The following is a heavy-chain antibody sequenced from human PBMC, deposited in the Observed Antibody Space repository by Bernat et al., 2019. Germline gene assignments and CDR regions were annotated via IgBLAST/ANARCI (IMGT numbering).Heavy chain of an antibody. CDR1: GGSFSGYY. J-gene: IGHJ4*02. V-gene: IGHV4-34*01. D-gene: IGHD5-12*01. Sequence: QVQLQQWGAGLLKPSETLSLTCAVYGGSFSGYYWSWIRQPPGKGLEWMGEINHRGSTNYNPSLKSRVTISVDTTKNQFSLKLISVTAADTAVYYCARGWGLRRQKGGVDYWGQGTLVTVSS. CDR3: ARGWGLRRQKGGVDY. CDR2: INHRGST.